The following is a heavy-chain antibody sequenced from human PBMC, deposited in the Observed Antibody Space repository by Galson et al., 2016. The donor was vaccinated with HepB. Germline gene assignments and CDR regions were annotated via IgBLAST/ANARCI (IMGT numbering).Heavy chain of an antibody. J-gene: IGHJ4*02. CDR1: GFTVSSHA. Sequence: LRLSCAASGFTVSSHAMTWVRQAPGKGLERVAAISLGGNTYYAESVRGRFTISRDNSKNTLYLQMNSLRAEDTAVYFCANEIRPNDYWGQGTLVTVSS. CDR3: ANEIRPNDY. CDR2: ISLGGNT. V-gene: IGHV3-23*01.